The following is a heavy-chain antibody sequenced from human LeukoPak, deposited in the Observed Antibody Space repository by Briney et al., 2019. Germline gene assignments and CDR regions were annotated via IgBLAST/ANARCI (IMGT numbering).Heavy chain of an antibody. V-gene: IGHV4-59*01. CDR3: ARVERNWSGYYAKVYYFDY. D-gene: IGHD3-3*01. CDR1: GVSITTYS. Sequence: SETLSLTCTVSGVSITTYSWSWIRQSPGKGLEWIASVQYSGSTTYNPSLRSRLTISTDTSKSQFSLKLSSVTTADTAIYYCARVERNWSGYYAKVYYFDYWGQGTLVTVSS. CDR2: VQYSGST. J-gene: IGHJ4*02.